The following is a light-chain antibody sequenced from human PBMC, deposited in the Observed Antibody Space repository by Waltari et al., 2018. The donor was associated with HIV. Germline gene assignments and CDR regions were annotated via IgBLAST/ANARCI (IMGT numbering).Light chain of an antibody. V-gene: IGLV1-47*01. CDR3: AVWDDSLGGAV. Sequence: QSVVTQPPSASGTPGHRVTISCSGSGSNIGNYSVNWYQHFPATAPKLLIYMNDQRPSGVPGRFSGSQSGTSASLAISGLQYDDEADYYCAVWDDSLGGAVFGGGTKLTVL. J-gene: IGLJ2*01. CDR1: GSNIGNYS. CDR2: MND.